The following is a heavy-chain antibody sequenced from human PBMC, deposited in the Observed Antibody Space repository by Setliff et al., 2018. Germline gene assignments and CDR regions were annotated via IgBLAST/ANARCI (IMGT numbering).Heavy chain of an antibody. CDR2: IKTKGDGGTT. CDR3: TRVGRQLVYYYYGMDV. D-gene: IGHD6-13*01. CDR1: GFTFDNAW. V-gene: IGHV3-15*01. J-gene: IGHJ6*02. Sequence: GGSLRLSCAASGFTFDNAWMSWVRQAPGRGLEWVGRIKTKGDGGTTDYAAPVKGRFTISRDDSNSIAYLQMNSLKTEDTAVYYCTRVGRQLVYYYYGMDVWGQGTTVTVSS.